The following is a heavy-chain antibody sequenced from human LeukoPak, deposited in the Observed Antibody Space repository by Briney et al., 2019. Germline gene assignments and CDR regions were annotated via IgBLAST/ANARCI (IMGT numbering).Heavy chain of an antibody. CDR1: GFTFSSYA. Sequence: PGGPLRLSCAASGFTFSSYAMSWVRRAPGKGLEWVSAISNGGGSTYYADSVKGRFTISRDNSKNTLYLQMNSLRAEDTAVYHCAKDRRGYSYGYLFDYWGQGTLVTVSS. CDR2: ISNGGGST. V-gene: IGHV3-23*01. J-gene: IGHJ4*02. CDR3: AKDRRGYSYGYLFDY. D-gene: IGHD5-18*01.